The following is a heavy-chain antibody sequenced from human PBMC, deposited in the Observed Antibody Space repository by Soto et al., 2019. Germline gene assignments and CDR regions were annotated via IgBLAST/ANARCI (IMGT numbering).Heavy chain of an antibody. CDR1: GGTFSSYA. V-gene: IGHV1-69*01. D-gene: IGHD3-3*01. CDR3: ASKRFLEWLSPYYYYYGMDV. CDR2: IIPIFGTA. J-gene: IGHJ6*02. Sequence: QVQLVQSGAEVKKPGSSVKVSCKASGGTFSSYAISWVRQAPGHGLEWMGGIIPIFGTANYAQKFQGRVTITADESTSTAYMELSSLRSEDTAVYYCASKRFLEWLSPYYYYYGMDVWGQGTTVTVSS.